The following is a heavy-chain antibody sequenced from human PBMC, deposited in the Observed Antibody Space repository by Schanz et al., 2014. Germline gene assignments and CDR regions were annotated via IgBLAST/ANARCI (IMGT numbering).Heavy chain of an antibody. D-gene: IGHD6-13*01. CDR3: ATETYSSSWCFDY. J-gene: IGHJ4*02. Sequence: QVQLVESGGGLVKPGGSLRLSCTASGFTFSDYYMTWIRQAPGKGLEWVSYVSSNNIYTKYADSVRGRFTISRDNAKNSLYLQMNSLRAEDTAVYYCATETYSSSWCFDYWGQGTLVTVSS. CDR2: VSSNNIYT. V-gene: IGHV3-11*06. CDR1: GFTFSDYY.